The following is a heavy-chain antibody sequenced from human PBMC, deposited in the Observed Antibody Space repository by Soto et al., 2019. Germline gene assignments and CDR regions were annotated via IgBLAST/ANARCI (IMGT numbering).Heavy chain of an antibody. CDR1: GFTFSSYA. CDR3: ARDKGLRLIPEWCFDY. CDR2: MWYDGSNE. V-gene: IGHV3-33*01. Sequence: QLQLVESGGGVVQPGRSLRLSCAASGFTFSSYAMHWVRQAPGKGLEWVAVMWYDGSNEYYADSVKGRFSISRDNSKNXLYLQMNSLRAEDSAVYYCARDKGLRLIPEWCFDYWGQGTLVTVSS. D-gene: IGHD2-15*01. J-gene: IGHJ4*02.